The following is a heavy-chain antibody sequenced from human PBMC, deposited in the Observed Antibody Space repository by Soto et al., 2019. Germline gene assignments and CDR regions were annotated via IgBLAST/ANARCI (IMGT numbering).Heavy chain of an antibody. V-gene: IGHV1-69*06. J-gene: IGHJ5*02. CDR1: GGTFSSYA. CDR3: ARSALPAAINNWFDP. D-gene: IGHD2-2*01. Sequence: SVKVSCKASGGTFSSYAISGVRQAPGQGLEWMGGIIPIFGTANYAQKFQGRVTITADNPTTTAYMELNRLRSEDTAVFYCARSALPAAINNWFDPWGQGTLVTVSS. CDR2: IIPIFGTA.